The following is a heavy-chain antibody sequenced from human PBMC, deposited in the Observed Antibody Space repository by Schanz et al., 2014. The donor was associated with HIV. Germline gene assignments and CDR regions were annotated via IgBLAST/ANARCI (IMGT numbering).Heavy chain of an antibody. CDR1: GFTFSDFS. V-gene: IGHV3-7*01. D-gene: IGHD3-16*01. CDR3: ARDGGEV. CDR2: IKEDGSEK. J-gene: IGHJ6*02. Sequence: VQLVESGGGVVQPGRSLRLSCVASGFTFSDFSMNWVRRAPGKGLEWVANIKEDGSEKYHADTVKGRFTISRDNAKNSLFLQMESLRAEDTAVYYCARDGGEVWGQGTTVTVSS.